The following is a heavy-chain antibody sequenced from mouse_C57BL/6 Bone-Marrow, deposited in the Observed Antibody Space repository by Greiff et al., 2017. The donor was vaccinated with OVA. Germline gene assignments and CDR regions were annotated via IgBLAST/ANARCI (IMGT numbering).Heavy chain of an antibody. CDR1: GYSITSGYY. J-gene: IGHJ4*01. D-gene: IGHD1-1*01. CDR2: ISYEGSN. Sequence: EVQLQESGPGLVKPSQSLSLTCSVTGYSITSGYYWNWIRQFPGNKLEWMGYISYEGSNNYNPSLKNRISITRDTSKNQFFLKLNSVTTEDTATYYCARGSSYAMDYWGQGTSVTVSS. CDR3: ARGSSYAMDY. V-gene: IGHV3-6*01.